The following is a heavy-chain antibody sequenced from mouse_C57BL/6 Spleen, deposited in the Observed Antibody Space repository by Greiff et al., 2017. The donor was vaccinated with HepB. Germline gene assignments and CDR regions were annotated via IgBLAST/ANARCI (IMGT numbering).Heavy chain of an antibody. CDR3: AKGLRLQAMDY. J-gene: IGHJ4*01. Sequence: QVQLQQPGAELVMPGASVKLSCKASGYTFTSYWMHWVKQRPGQGLEWIGEIDPSDSYTNYNQKFKGKSTLTVDKSSSTAYMQLSSLTSEDSAVYYCAKGLRLQAMDYWGQGTSDTVSS. CDR1: GYTFTSYW. V-gene: IGHV1-69*01. CDR2: IDPSDSYT. D-gene: IGHD3-2*02.